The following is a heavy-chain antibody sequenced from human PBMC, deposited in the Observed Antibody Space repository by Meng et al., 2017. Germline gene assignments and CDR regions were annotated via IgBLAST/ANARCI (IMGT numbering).Heavy chain of an antibody. Sequence: QVKWVQSGAEVKKPGASVKVSFKPSGYSFTAYYIHWLRQAPGQGLEWMGRIDPNSGATEYAHKFHGRVTVTGDTSISTAYMELRRLTSDDTAVYYCARDEDISAAGKLFGDYWGQGALVTVPS. J-gene: IGHJ4*02. CDR2: IDPNSGAT. CDR1: GYSFTAYY. V-gene: IGHV1-2*06. CDR3: ARDEDISAAGKLFGDY. D-gene: IGHD6-13*01.